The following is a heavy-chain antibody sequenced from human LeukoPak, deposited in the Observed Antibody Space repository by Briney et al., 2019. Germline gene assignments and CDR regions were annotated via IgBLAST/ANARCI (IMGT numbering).Heavy chain of an antibody. CDR2: INPNSGGT. CDR1: GYTFIGYY. J-gene: IGHJ4*02. V-gene: IGHV1-2*02. CDR3: ASRGWAGEYYFDY. D-gene: IGHD3-10*01. Sequence: GASVKVSCKASGYTFIGYYMHWVRQAPGQGLEWMGWINPNSGGTNYAQKFQGRVTMTRNTSISTAYMELSRLRSDDTAVYYCASRGWAGEYYFDYWGQGTLVTVSS.